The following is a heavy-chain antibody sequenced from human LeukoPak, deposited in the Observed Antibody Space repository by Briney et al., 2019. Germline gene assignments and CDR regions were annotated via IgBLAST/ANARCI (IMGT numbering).Heavy chain of an antibody. CDR2: INPSGGST. Sequence: ASVKVSCKASGYTFTSYYMHWVRQAPGQGLEWMGIINPSGGSTSYAQKFQGRVTMTRDTSISTAYMELSRLRSDDTAVYYCAKSNGYGLIDIWGQGTMVTVSS. D-gene: IGHD3-22*01. CDR3: AKSNGYGLIDI. CDR1: GYTFTSYY. V-gene: IGHV1-46*01. J-gene: IGHJ3*02.